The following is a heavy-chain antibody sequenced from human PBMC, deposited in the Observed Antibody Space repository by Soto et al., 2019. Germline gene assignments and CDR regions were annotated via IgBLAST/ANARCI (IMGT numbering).Heavy chain of an antibody. CDR2: IYPGDSDT. J-gene: IGHJ4*02. Sequence: GESLKISCKGSGYNFTSYWIGWVRQMPGKGLEWMGIIYPGDSDTRYSPSFQGQVTISVDKSISTAYLQWSSLKASDTAMYYCARIFRFEQYYFDYWGQGTLVTVPQ. CDR1: GYNFTSYW. CDR3: ARIFRFEQYYFDY. V-gene: IGHV5-51*01. D-gene: IGHD3-9*01.